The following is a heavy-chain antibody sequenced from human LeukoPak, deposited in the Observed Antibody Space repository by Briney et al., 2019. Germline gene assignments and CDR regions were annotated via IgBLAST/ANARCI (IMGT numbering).Heavy chain of an antibody. CDR3: ARVWGNDSSGYAIDY. CDR2: IYYSGST. CDR1: GGSISSYY. D-gene: IGHD3-22*01. J-gene: IGHJ4*02. Sequence: PSETLSLTCTVSGGSISSYYWSWIRQPPGKGLEWIGYIYYSGSTNYNPSLKSRVTISVDTSKNQFSLKLSSVTAADTAVCYCARVWGNDSSGYAIDYWGQGTLVTVSS. V-gene: IGHV4-59*08.